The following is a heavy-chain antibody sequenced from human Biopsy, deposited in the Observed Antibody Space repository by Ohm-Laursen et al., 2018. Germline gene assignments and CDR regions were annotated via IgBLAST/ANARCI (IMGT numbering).Heavy chain of an antibody. CDR1: GYTFTAYG. D-gene: IGHD3-3*01. J-gene: IGHJ3*02. CDR3: ARDPGYDFWSGSDPFDI. CDR2: ISTYNDDT. Sequence: SVKVSCNTSGYTFTAYGISWVRQAPGQGLEWMGWISTYNDDTNIAQKFQDRVSMTTDTSTRTAYMELRSLRSGDTAIYFCARDPGYDFWSGSDPFDIWGQGTLVTVS. V-gene: IGHV1-18*04.